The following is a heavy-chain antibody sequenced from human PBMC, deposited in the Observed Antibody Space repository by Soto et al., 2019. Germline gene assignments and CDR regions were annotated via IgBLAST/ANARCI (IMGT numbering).Heavy chain of an antibody. V-gene: IGHV3-33*01. J-gene: IGHJ2*01. D-gene: IGHD6-19*01. Sequence: QVQLVESGGGVVQPGRSLRLSCAASGFTFSSYGMHWVRQAPGKGLEWVAVIGYDGSNKYYADSVKGRFTISRDNSKNTLYLQMNSLRAEDTAVYYCARGVPSVAGNWYFDLWGRGTLVTVSS. CDR3: ARGVPSVAGNWYFDL. CDR2: IGYDGSNK. CDR1: GFTFSSYG.